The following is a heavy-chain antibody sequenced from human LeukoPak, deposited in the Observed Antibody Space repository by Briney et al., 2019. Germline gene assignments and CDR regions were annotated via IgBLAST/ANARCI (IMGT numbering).Heavy chain of an antibody. V-gene: IGHV3-23*01. CDR1: GFTFSSYA. CDR3: ASDREYSGYDRDY. CDR2: ISGSGGST. J-gene: IGHJ4*02. Sequence: GGSLRLSCAASGFTFSSYAMSWVRQAPGKGLEWVSAISGSGGSTYYADSVKGRFTISRDNSENTLYLQMNSLRAEDTAVYYCASDREYSGYDRDYWGQGTLVTVSS. D-gene: IGHD5-12*01.